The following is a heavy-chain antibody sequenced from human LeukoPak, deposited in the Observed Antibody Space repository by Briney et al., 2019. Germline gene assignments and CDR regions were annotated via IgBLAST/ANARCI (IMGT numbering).Heavy chain of an antibody. J-gene: IGHJ4*02. CDR2: ITGNSGNT. CDR1: GFTFSIYA. V-gene: IGHV3-23*01. CDR3: ARARKYSGWDVYYFDY. D-gene: IGHD6-19*01. Sequence: GGSLRLSCEASGFTFSIYAMSWVRQAPGKGLEWVSAITGNSGNTYYADSVKGRFTISRDNSKNTLYLQMNSLRAEDTAVYYCARARKYSGWDVYYFDYWGQGTLVTVSS.